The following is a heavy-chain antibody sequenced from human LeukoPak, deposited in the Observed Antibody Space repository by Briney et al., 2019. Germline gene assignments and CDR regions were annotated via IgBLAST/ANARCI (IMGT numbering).Heavy chain of an antibody. V-gene: IGHV4-59*01. Sequence: SETLSLTCTVSGVSISSYYWSWIRQPPGKGLQWIGCIHYSGSTNYNPSLKSRVTISVDTSKNQFSLKLSSVTAADTAVYYCTRGSIAYYYMDVWGKGTTVTISS. CDR1: GVSISSYY. D-gene: IGHD3-22*01. J-gene: IGHJ6*03. CDR2: IHYSGST. CDR3: TRGSIAYYYMDV.